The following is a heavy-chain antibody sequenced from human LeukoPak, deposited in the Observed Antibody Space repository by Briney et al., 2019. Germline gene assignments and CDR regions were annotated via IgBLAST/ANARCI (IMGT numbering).Heavy chain of an antibody. CDR1: GGSFSGYY. CDR2: INHSGST. J-gene: IGHJ4*02. V-gene: IGHV4-34*01. CDR3: ARHYYGSGSYNY. D-gene: IGHD3-10*01. Sequence: SETLSLTCAVYGGSFSGYYWSWIRQPPGKGLEWIGEINHSGSTNYNPSLKSRVNISVDTSKNQFSLKLSSVTAADTAVYYCARHYYGSGSYNYWGEGTLVTVSS.